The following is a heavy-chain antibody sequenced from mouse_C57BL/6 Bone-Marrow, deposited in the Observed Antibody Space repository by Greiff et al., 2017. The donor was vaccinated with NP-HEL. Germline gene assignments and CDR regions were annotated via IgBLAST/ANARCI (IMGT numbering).Heavy chain of an antibody. CDR3: ARIYYGYPYYYAMDY. J-gene: IGHJ4*01. CDR1: GFTFSDYG. D-gene: IGHD2-2*01. V-gene: IGHV5-17*01. CDR2: ISSGSSTI. Sequence: DVHLVESGGGLVKPGGSLKLSCAASGFTFSDYGMHWVRQAPEKGLEWVAYISSGSSTIYYADTVKGRFTISRDNAKNTLFLQMNSLRSEDTAMYYCARIYYGYPYYYAMDYWGQGTSVTVSS.